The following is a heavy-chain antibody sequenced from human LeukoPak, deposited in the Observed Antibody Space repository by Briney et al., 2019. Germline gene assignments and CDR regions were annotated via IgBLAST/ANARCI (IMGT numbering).Heavy chain of an antibody. Sequence: PGGSLRHSCAASGFTVITNDMTWVRQAPGKGLEWVSVLYSDGNTKYADSVQGRFTISRDNSKNTLYLEMNSLSPDDTAVYYCARGVEPLAAKTLAYWDQGTLVTVSS. CDR1: GFTVITND. D-gene: IGHD1-14*01. J-gene: IGHJ4*02. V-gene: IGHV3-53*01. CDR2: LYSDGNT. CDR3: ARGVEPLAAKTLAY.